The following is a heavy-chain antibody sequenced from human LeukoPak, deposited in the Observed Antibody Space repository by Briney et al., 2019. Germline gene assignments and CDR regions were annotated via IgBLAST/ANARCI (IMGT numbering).Heavy chain of an antibody. J-gene: IGHJ5*02. V-gene: IGHV1-18*01. CDR2: ISAYNGNT. D-gene: IGHD2-15*01. CDR3: ARDVVPYCSGGSCYGWFDP. Sequence: GASVKVSCKASGYTFTSYGISWVRQAPGQGLEWMGWISAYNGNTNYAQKLQGRVTMTTDTSTSTAYMEPRSLRSDDTAVYYCARDVVPYCSGGSCYGWFDPWGQGTLVTVSS. CDR1: GYTFTSYG.